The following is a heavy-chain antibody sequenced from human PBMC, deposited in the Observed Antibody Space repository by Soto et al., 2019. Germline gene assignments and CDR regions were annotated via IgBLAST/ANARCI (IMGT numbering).Heavy chain of an antibody. CDR2: FDPEDGEI. CDR1: GYSLTELS. Sequence: ASVKVSCKVSGYSLTELSIHWLRQALGKGPEGMGGFDPEDGEIKFAQNFQGRVTMTEDTPTDTAYMELSSLRSEDTAIYYCATGLQHLENLYYFDLWGQGTLVTVSS. V-gene: IGHV1-24*01. J-gene: IGHJ4*02. CDR3: ATGLQHLENLYYFDL.